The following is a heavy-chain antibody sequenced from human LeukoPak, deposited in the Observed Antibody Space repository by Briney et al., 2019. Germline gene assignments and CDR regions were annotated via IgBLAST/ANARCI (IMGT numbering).Heavy chain of an antibody. CDR1: GFTFSSYE. CDR3: ARDANCSGGSCYGPDAFDI. V-gene: IGHV3-48*03. D-gene: IGHD2-15*01. CDR2: ISSSGSTI. J-gene: IGHJ3*02. Sequence: GGTLRLSCAASGFTFSSYEMNWVRQAPGKGLEWVSYISSSGSTIYYADSVKGRFTISRDNAKNSLYLQMNSLRAEDTAVYYCARDANCSGGSCYGPDAFDIWGQGTMVTASS.